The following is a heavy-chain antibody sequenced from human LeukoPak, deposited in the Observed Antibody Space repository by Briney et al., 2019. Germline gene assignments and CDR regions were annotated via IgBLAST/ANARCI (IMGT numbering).Heavy chain of an antibody. J-gene: IGHJ4*02. Sequence: GASVKVSCKASGYTFTGYYMHWVRQAPGQGLEWIGWINPNSGGTNYAQKFQGRGTMTRDTSTSTAYMELSRLRSDDTALYYCASARSLLIHYYFNHCGEGTLVTVSS. V-gene: IGHV1-2*02. CDR2: INPNSGGT. CDR1: GYTFTGYY. D-gene: IGHD1-26*01. CDR3: ASARSLLIHYYFNH.